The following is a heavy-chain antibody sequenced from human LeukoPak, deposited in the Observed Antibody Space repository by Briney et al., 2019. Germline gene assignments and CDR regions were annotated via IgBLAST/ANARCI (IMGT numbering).Heavy chain of an antibody. CDR2: IYDSEST. V-gene: IGHV4-59*01. J-gene: IGHJ4*02. CDR3: ARGRDGYNGDYFDY. D-gene: IGHD5-24*01. CDR1: GGSISSYY. Sequence: KPSETLSLTCTVSGGSISSYYWSWIRQPPGKGLEWIGYIYDSESTNYNPSLKSRVTISVDTSKNQFSLKLSSVTAADTAVYYCARGRDGYNGDYFDYWGQGTLVTVSS.